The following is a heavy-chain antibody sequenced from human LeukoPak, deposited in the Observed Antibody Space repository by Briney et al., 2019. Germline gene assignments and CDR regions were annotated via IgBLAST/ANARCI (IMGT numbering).Heavy chain of an antibody. CDR3: ARFFSSGWYSGRYDAFDI. J-gene: IGHJ3*02. V-gene: IGHV4-31*03. D-gene: IGHD6-19*01. CDR1: GGSISSGGYY. Sequence: SQTLSLTCTVSGGSISSGGYYWSWIRQHPGKGLEGIGYIYYSGSTYYNPSLKSRFTISVDTSKNQFSLKLSSVTAADTAVYYCARFFSSGWYSGRYDAFDIWGQGTMVTVSS. CDR2: IYYSGST.